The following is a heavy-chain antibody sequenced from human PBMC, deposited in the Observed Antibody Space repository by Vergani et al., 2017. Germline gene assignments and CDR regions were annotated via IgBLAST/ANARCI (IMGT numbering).Heavy chain of an antibody. CDR2: INPSGGST. CDR1: GYTFTSYY. V-gene: IGHV1-46*01. J-gene: IGHJ6*02. CDR3: ARGGIVVVVAAPRLGYYGMDV. D-gene: IGHD2-15*01. Sequence: QVQLVQSGAEVKKPGASVKVSCKASGYTFTSYYMHWVRQAPGQGLEWMGIINPSGGSTSYAQKFQGRVTMTRDTSTSTVYMELGSLRSEDTAVYYCARGGIVVVVAAPRLGYYGMDVWGQGTTVTVSS.